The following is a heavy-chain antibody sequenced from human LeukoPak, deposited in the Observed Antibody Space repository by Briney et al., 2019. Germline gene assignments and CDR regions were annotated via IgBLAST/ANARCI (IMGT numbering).Heavy chain of an antibody. D-gene: IGHD2-2*01. J-gene: IGHJ5*02. CDR3: ARSLSDCSSTSCYVGYNWFDP. Sequence: ASVKVSCKASGYTFTSYYMHWVRQAPGQGLEWMGIINPSGGSTSYAQKFQGRVTMTTDTSTSTVYMELSSLRSEDTAVYYCARSLSDCSSTSCYVGYNWFDPWGQGTLVTVSS. V-gene: IGHV1-46*01. CDR2: INPSGGST. CDR1: GYTFTSYY.